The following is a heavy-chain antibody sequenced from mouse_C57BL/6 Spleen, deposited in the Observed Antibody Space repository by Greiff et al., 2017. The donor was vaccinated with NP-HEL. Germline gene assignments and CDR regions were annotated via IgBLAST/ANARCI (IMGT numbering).Heavy chain of an antibody. CDR3: ARSGDYDYDGTDYYAMDY. V-gene: IGHV1-50*01. D-gene: IGHD2-4*01. J-gene: IGHJ4*01. Sequence: QVQLQQPGAELVKPGASVKLSCKASGYTFTSYWMQWVKQRPGQGLEWIGEIDPSACYTNYTQKFKGKSTLTVDTSSSTAYMQLSSLTAEDSAVYYCARSGDYDYDGTDYYAMDYWGQGTSVTVSS. CDR1: GYTFTSYW. CDR2: IDPSACYT.